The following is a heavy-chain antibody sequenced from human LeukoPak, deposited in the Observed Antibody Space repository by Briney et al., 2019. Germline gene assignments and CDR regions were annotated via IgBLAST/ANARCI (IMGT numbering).Heavy chain of an antibody. CDR1: GYTFTGYY. J-gene: IGHJ4*02. V-gene: IGHV1-2*02. Sequence: ASVKVSCKASGYTFTGYYMHWVRQAPGQGLEWMGWINPNSGGTNYAQKFQGRVTMTRDTSISTAYMELSSLRSEDTAVYYCARDHLPYYYDSSGYSNAADYWGQGTLVTVSS. CDR2: INPNSGGT. CDR3: ARDHLPYYYDSSGYSNAADY. D-gene: IGHD3-22*01.